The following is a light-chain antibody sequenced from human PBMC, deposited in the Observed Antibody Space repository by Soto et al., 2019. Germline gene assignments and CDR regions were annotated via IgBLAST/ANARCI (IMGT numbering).Light chain of an antibody. V-gene: IGLV8-61*01. J-gene: IGLJ2*01. CDR3: VLYMKSDIRV. Sequence: QTGVTQEASLSVSAGRTVTLTCGLTSCSVSSRYYPSWYRQDPGQTPRTLIYSGDIRSSGVPDRFSGSILGTKAALTITGAQADDESVYYSVLYMKSDIRVFGGGTKVTVL. CDR1: SCSVSSRYY. CDR2: SGD.